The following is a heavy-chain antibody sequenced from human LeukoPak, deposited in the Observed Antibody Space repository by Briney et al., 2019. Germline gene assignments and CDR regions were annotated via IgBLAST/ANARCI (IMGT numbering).Heavy chain of an antibody. CDR2: TFYRVKWNN. J-gene: IGHJ4*02. V-gene: IGHV6-1*01. Sequence: SQTLPLTCAMSGDSVSSNSAAWNWIRQQPSRCIEWLGWTFYRVKWNNDYAVSVNCRLTVNLDTSTNQCSLQLNSVTPEDTAVYYCARGYYYRSGSYYPWFDYWGQGTLVTVSS. CDR1: GDSVSSNSAA. D-gene: IGHD3-10*01. CDR3: ARGYYYRSGSYYPWFDY.